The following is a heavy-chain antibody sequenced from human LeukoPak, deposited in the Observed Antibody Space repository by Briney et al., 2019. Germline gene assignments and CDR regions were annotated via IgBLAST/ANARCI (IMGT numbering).Heavy chain of an antibody. J-gene: IGHJ6*03. Sequence: PSETLSLTCAVYGGSFSGYYWSWIRQSPGKGLEWIGEINHSGSTNYNPSLKSRVTISVDTSKNQFSLKPSSVTAADTTVYYCARQNFYRYCRSTSCYRPYYYYYMDVWGKGTTVIISS. V-gene: IGHV4-34*01. D-gene: IGHD2-2*01. CDR3: ARQNFYRYCRSTSCYRPYYYYYMDV. CDR1: GGSFSGYY. CDR2: INHSGST.